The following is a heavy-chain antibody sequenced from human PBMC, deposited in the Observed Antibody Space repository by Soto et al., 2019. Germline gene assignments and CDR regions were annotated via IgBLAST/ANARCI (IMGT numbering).Heavy chain of an antibody. CDR2: IYYSGST. J-gene: IGHJ3*02. Sequence: KHSDSLSIACTVSGGSMRSADYYWSWISQPPGKGLEWIGYIYYSGSTYYHPSLKSRVTISVDTSKNQFSLKLSSVTAADTAVYYCARVPDXSTSTFGEAIASDGFDIWGQATMVTVSS. V-gene: IGHV4-30-4*02. CDR1: GGSMRSADYY. CDR3: ARVPDXSTSTFGEAIASDGFDI. D-gene: IGHD3-16*02.